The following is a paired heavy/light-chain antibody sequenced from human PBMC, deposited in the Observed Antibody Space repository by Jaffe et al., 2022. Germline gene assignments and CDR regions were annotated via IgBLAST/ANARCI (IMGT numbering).Heavy chain of an antibody. CDR1: GQSISSDYH. D-gene: IGHD3-22*01. V-gene: IGHV4-38-2*01. CDR2: IYHSGSP. CDR3: ARLAHSSAYYGLIDS. Sequence: QVHLQESGPGLVKPSETLSLICGVSGQSISSDYHWGWIRQPPGKRLEWIGIIYHSGSPYYNPSLNSRVTISLDTSKNQFSLKLRSVTATDTAVYYCARLAHSSAYYGLIDSWGQGTLVTVSS. J-gene: IGHJ4*02.
Light chain of an antibody. J-gene: IGKJ2*01. CDR2: DAS. CDR1: QDIHNY. Sequence: DIQMTQSPSSLSASVGDRVTISCQASQDIHNYLNWYQQRPGKAPKLLIYDASNLEAGVPSRFSGSGSGTDFTFTISSLQPEDAATYYCQQYDHLPMYTFGQGTKLEI. CDR3: QQYDHLPMYT. V-gene: IGKV1-33*01.